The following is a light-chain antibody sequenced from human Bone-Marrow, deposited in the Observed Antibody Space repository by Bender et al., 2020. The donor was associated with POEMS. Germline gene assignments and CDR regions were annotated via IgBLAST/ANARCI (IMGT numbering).Light chain of an antibody. V-gene: IGLV3-25*03. CDR2: QDV. Sequence: SYELAQPHSVSVSPGQTASITCSGDKLGEKFAHWYQQKPGQSPLLIIYQDVERPSGIPERFSGSSSGTTVTLTISGVQAEDEADYYCQSADSSGTYWIFGGGTKLTVL. CDR1: KLGEKF. J-gene: IGLJ2*01. CDR3: QSADSSGTYWI.